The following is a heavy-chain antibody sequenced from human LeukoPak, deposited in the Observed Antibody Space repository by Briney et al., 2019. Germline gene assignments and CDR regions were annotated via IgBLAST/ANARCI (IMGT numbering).Heavy chain of an antibody. J-gene: IGHJ3*02. CDR3: ARGIAKTPLNAFDI. D-gene: IGHD2-15*01. V-gene: IGHV3-30*04. CDR2: ISYDGRNK. CDR1: GFTFSSYA. Sequence: GGSLRLSCAASGFTFSSYAIHWVRQAPGKGLEGVALISYDGRNKYYADSVKGRFTISRDNSKNTVYLQMNSLRAEDTAVYYCARGIAKTPLNAFDIWGQGTMVTVSS.